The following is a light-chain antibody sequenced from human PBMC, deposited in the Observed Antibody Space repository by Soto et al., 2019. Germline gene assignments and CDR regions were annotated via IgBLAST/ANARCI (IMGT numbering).Light chain of an antibody. CDR1: SRDVGTYNR. V-gene: IGLV2-18*02. CDR3: CSYTSSTIYV. J-gene: IGLJ1*01. Sequence: QSALTQPPSVSGSPGQSVTLSCTGTSRDVGTYNRVSWYQQPPGTAPKLIIYEVSNRPSGVPDRFSASKSGNTTSLTISGLQAEDEADYYCCSYTSSTIYVFGTGTKVTVL. CDR2: EVS.